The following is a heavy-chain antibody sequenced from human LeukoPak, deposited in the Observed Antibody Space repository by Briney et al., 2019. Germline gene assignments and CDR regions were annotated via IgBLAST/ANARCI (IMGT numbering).Heavy chain of an antibody. CDR1: GGSFSGYY. CDR2: INHSGST. V-gene: IGHV4-34*01. Sequence: PSETLSLTCTVYGGSFSGYYWSWIRQPPGKGLEWIGEINHSGSTNYNPSLKSRVTISVDTSKNQFSLKLSSVTAADTAVYYCARDSIGYYGSGNFEYWGQGTLVTVSS. CDR3: ARDSIGYYGSGNFEY. D-gene: IGHD3-10*01. J-gene: IGHJ4*02.